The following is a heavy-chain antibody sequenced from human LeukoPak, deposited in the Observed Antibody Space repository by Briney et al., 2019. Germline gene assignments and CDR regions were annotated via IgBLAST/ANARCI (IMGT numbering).Heavy chain of an antibody. CDR1: GFTFGDYA. V-gene: IGHV3-49*03. J-gene: IGHJ4*02. CDR3: SILSGYRFDY. D-gene: IGHD3-22*01. Sequence: PGRSLKLSCTDSGFTFGDYAMSWFRQAPGKGLEWVGFIRSKAYGGTTEYAASVKGRFTISRDDSKSIAYLQMNSLKTEDTAVYYCSILSGYRFDYWGQGTLVTVSS. CDR2: IRSKAYGGTT.